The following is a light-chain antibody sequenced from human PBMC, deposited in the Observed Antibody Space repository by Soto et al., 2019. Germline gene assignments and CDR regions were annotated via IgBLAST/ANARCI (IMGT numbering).Light chain of an antibody. J-gene: IGLJ1*01. CDR1: SSDVGGYNY. CDR2: DVT. Sequence: QSALTQPASVSGSPGQSITISCTGTSSDVGGYNYVSWYQQHPGKAPKLMIYDVTNRPSGISNRFSGSKSGNTASLTISGLQAEDEADYYWRSYRCTSTYFFGIGSKVTVL. V-gene: IGLV2-14*01. CDR3: RSYRCTSTYF.